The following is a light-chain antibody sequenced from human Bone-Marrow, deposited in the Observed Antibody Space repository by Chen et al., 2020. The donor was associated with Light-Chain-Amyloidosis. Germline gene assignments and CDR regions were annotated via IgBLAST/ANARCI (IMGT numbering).Light chain of an antibody. V-gene: IGLV2-14*01. CDR1: SSDVGGDNH. J-gene: IGLJ1*01. CDR3: SSYTITNTLV. Sequence: QSALTQPASVSGSPGQSITISCTGTSSDVGGDNHVSWYQQHTDKAPKLMIYEVTNRPSWVPDRFSGYKSGNTASLTISGLQTEDEADYFCSSYTITNTLVFGSGTRVTVL. CDR2: EVT.